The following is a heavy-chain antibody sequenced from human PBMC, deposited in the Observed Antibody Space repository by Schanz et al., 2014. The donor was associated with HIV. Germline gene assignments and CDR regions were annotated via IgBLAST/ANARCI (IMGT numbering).Heavy chain of an antibody. D-gene: IGHD6-13*01. J-gene: IGHJ4*02. CDR1: GGSISSYY. Sequence: QVQLQESGPGLVKPSETLSLTCTVSGGSISSYYWSWIRQPPGKGLEWIGYIYYSGSTNYNPSLKSRVTISVDTSKNQFSLKMDSVTAADTAVYYCARALNRGSSSWYIWYFDYWGQGTLVTVS. CDR2: IYYSGST. CDR3: ARALNRGSSSWYIWYFDY. V-gene: IGHV4-59*01.